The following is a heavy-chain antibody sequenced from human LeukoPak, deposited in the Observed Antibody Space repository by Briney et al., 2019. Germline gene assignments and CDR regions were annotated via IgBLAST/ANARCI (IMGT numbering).Heavy chain of an antibody. Sequence: GGSLRLSCAASGFTFSSYWMSWVRQAPGKGLEWVANIKQDESEKYYVDSVRGRFTISRDNAKNSLYLQMDSLRAEDTAVYYCARPDYDFWSGSPGGNYMDVWGKGTTVTVSS. CDR2: IKQDESEK. CDR3: ARPDYDFWSGSPGGNYMDV. D-gene: IGHD3-3*01. CDR1: GFTFSSYW. V-gene: IGHV3-7*01. J-gene: IGHJ6*03.